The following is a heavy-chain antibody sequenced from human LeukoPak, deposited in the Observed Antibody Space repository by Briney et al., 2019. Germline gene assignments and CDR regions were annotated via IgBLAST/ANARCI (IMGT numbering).Heavy chain of an antibody. J-gene: IGHJ4*02. CDR2: ISFDGSNK. CDR3: ASVGGYDPLFDY. CDR1: GFTFSSHA. D-gene: IGHD5-12*01. Sequence: PGGSLRLSCAASGFTFSSHAMHWVRQAPGKGLEWVAVISFDGSNKYYADSVKGQFTISRDNSKNTLYLQMNSLRTEDTAVYYCASVGGYDPLFDYWGQGTLVTVSS. V-gene: IGHV3-30-3*01.